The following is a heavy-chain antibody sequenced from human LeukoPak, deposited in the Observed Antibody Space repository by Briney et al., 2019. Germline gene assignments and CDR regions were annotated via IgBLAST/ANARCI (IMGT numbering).Heavy chain of an antibody. CDR1: GGSISSSY. Sequence: SETLSLTCTVSGGSISSSYWSWIRQPPGKGLEWIGCIHHSGSTDYNPSLKSRDTISVDTSKNQFSLKLTSVTAADTAVYYCARQYCSGGDCYCDYWGQGTLVTVSS. D-gene: IGHD2-15*01. CDR3: ARQYCSGGDCYCDY. CDR2: IHHSGST. V-gene: IGHV4-59*08. J-gene: IGHJ4*02.